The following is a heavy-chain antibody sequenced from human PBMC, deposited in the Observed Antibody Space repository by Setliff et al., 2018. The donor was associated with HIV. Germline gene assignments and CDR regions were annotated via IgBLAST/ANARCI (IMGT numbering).Heavy chain of an antibody. CDR1: GFSFSRHY. D-gene: IGHD3-16*01. Sequence: ASVKVSCKASGFSFSRHYMHWVRQAPGEGLEWVAMINPSDGIPSYAQKFQDRVVVTRDTSRSIVYMELSSLLSEDTAVHFCTRAFPPMIPAAFDIWGLGTLVTVS. CDR3: TRAFPPMIPAAFDI. CDR2: INPSDGIP. J-gene: IGHJ3*02. V-gene: IGHV1-46*01.